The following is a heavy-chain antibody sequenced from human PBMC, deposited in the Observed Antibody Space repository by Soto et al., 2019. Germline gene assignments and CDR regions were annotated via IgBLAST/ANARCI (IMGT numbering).Heavy chain of an antibody. D-gene: IGHD3-3*01. Sequence: GGSLRLSCAVSGFAFSSYWMHWVRQTPGKGLVWVSRINSDGTSTAYADSVKGQFTISRDNAKDTLYLEMNSLRAEDTAVYYCARDGWDLEWLLRVYSYMDVWGKGTTVTVSS. J-gene: IGHJ6*03. CDR1: GFAFSSYW. CDR3: ARDGWDLEWLLRVYSYMDV. CDR2: INSDGTST. V-gene: IGHV3-74*01.